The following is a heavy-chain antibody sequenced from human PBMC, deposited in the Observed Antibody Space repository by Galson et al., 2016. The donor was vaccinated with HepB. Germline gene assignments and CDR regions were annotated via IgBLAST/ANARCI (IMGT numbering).Heavy chain of an antibody. J-gene: IGHJ6*02. CDR3: AKDKWIEPSGGMDV. D-gene: IGHD5-18*01. CDR2: ISWDSGKI. CDR1: GFTFDDYG. V-gene: IGHV3-9*01. Sequence: SLRLSCAASGFTFDDYGMNWVRQVPGKGLEWVSGISWDSGKIGYADSVKGRFTISRDNAKNSLFLQMKSLRVEVTALYYCAKDKWIEPSGGMDVWGQGITVTVSS.